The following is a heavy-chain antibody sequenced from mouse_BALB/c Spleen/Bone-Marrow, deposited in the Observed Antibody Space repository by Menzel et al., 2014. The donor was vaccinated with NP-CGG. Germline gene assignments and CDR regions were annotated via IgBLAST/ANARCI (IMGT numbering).Heavy chain of an antibody. Sequence: EVHLVESGGDLVKPGGSLKLSCAASGFTFSDYYMYWVRQTPVKRLEWVATISDGGSYTYYPDSVKGRFTVSRDNAKNNLYLQMSSLKSEDTAMYYCAREYGTSYDYYFDVWGAGTTVTVSS. D-gene: IGHD1-1*01. J-gene: IGHJ1*01. V-gene: IGHV5-4*02. CDR3: AREYGTSYDYYFDV. CDR1: GFTFSDYY. CDR2: ISDGGSYT.